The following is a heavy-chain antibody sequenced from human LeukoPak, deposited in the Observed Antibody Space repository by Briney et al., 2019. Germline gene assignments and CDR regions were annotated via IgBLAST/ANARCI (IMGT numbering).Heavy chain of an antibody. J-gene: IGHJ4*02. D-gene: IGHD3-22*01. CDR2: ISSSSGTI. V-gene: IGHV3-48*04. CDR3: TTDPSSNYYDSSGYYHNFDY. CDR1: GFTFSSYS. Sequence: GGSLRLSCAASGFTFSSYSMNWVRQAPGKGLEWVSYISSSSGTIYYADSVKGRFTISRDNAKNSLYLQMNSLRAEDTAVYYCTTDPSSNYYDSSGYYHNFDYWGQGTLVTVSS.